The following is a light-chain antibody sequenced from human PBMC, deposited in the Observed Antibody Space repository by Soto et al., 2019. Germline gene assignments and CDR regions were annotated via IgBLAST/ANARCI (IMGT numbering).Light chain of an antibody. J-gene: IGKJ5*01. CDR1: QSVSSS. CDR3: QQYNNWPPIT. V-gene: IGKV3-15*01. CDR2: GAS. Sequence: EIVMTQSPVTLSVSPGARATLSCRASQSVSSSLAWYQQKPRQAPRRLIYGASTRATGIPARFSGSGSGTEFTLTISSLQSEDFAVYYCQQYNNWPPITFGQGTRLEIK.